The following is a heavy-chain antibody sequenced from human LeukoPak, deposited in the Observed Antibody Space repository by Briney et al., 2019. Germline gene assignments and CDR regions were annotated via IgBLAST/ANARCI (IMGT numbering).Heavy chain of an antibody. CDR3: AGDSPHCSSTSCYTGSVDY. CDR2: IYTSGST. V-gene: IGHV4-61*02. J-gene: IGHJ4*02. Sequence: PSETLSLTCTVSGGSISSGSYYWSWIRQPAGKGLEWIGRIYTSGSTNYNPSLKSRVTISVDTSKNQFSLKPSSVTAADTAVYYCAGDSPHCSSTSCYTGSVDYWGQGTLVTVSS. D-gene: IGHD2-2*02. CDR1: GGSISSGSYY.